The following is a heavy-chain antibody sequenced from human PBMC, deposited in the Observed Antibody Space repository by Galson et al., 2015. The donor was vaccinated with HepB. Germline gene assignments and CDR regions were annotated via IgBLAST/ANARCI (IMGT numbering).Heavy chain of an antibody. D-gene: IGHD3-22*01. Sequence: SVKVSCKASGYTFTSYDINWVRQATGQGLEWMGWMNPNSGNTGYAQKFQGRVTMTRNTSISTAYMELSSLRSEDTAVYYCARGKYYYDSSGYYPFDYWGQGTLVTVSS. CDR2: MNPNSGNT. CDR3: ARGKYYYDSSGYYPFDY. CDR1: GYTFTSYD. V-gene: IGHV1-8*01. J-gene: IGHJ4*02.